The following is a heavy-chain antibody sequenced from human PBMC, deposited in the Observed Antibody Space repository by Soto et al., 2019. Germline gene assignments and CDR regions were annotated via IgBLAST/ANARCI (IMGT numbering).Heavy chain of an antibody. CDR3: ARRVVPAALYYYYGMDV. CDR2: IIPIFGTA. D-gene: IGHD2-2*01. CDR1: GGTFSSYA. V-gene: IGHV1-69*01. Sequence: QVPLVQSGAEVKKPGSSVKVSCKASGGTFSSYAISWVRQAPGQGLEWMGGIIPIFGTANYAQKFQGRVTITADESTSTAYMELSSLRSEDTAVYYCARRVVPAALYYYYGMDVWGQGTTVTVSS. J-gene: IGHJ6*02.